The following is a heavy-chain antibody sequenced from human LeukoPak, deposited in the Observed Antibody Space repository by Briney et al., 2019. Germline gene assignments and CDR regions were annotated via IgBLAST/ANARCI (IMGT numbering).Heavy chain of an antibody. V-gene: IGHV4-30-4*01. D-gene: IGHD3-10*01. J-gene: IGHJ4*02. Sequence: PSETLSLTCTVPGGSISSGDYYWSWIRRPPGKGLEWIGYIYYSGSTYYNPSLKSRVAISVDTSKNQFSLKLSSVTAADTAVYYCARVTMVRGVIEVDYWGQRTLVTVSS. CDR2: IYYSGST. CDR3: ARVTMVRGVIEVDY. CDR1: GGSISSGDYY.